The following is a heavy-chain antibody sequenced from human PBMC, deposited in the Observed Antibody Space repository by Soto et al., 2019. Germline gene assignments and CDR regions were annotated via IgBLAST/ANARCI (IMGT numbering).Heavy chain of an antibody. D-gene: IGHD3-10*01. CDR1: GYSFTSYW. CDR3: ARSPAELYGSEIRTSLNWFDP. V-gene: IGHV5-51*01. CDR2: IYPGDSDT. J-gene: IGHJ5*02. Sequence: GESLKISCKGFGYSFTSYWIGWVRQMPGKGLEWMGIIYPGDSDTRYSPSFQGQVTISADKSISTAYLQWSSLKASDTAMYYCARSPAELYGSEIRTSLNWFDPWGQGTLVTVSS.